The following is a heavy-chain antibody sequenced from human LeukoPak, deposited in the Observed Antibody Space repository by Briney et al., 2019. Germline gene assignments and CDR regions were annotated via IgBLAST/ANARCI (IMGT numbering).Heavy chain of an antibody. CDR2: ISSSSSYI. D-gene: IGHD3-22*01. J-gene: IGHJ4*02. CDR1: GFSFSSYS. CDR3: ARGGYYYDSSDYLYFDY. Sequence: GGSLRLSCAASGFSFSSYSVNWVRQAPGKGLEWVSSISSSSSYIYYADSVKGRFTISRDNAKNSLYLQMNSLRAEDTAVYYCARGGYYYDSSDYLYFDYWGQGTLVTVSS. V-gene: IGHV3-21*01.